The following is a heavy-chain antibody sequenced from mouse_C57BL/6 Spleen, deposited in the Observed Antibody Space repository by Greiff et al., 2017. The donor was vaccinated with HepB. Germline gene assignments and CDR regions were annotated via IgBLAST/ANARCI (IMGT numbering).Heavy chain of an antibody. CDR1: GFNIKNTY. Sequence: VQLKQSVAELVRPGASVKLSCTASGFNIKNTYMHWVKQRPEQGLEWIGRIDPANGNTKYAPKFQGKATITADTSSNTAYLQLSSLTSEDTAIYYCARRYYGSSYHFDVWGTGTTVTVSS. V-gene: IGHV14-3*01. J-gene: IGHJ1*03. CDR3: ARRYYGSSYHFDV. CDR2: IDPANGNT. D-gene: IGHD1-1*01.